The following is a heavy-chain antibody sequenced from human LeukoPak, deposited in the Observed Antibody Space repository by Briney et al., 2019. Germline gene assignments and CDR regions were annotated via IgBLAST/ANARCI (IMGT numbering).Heavy chain of an antibody. CDR1: GGSISSTSHY. D-gene: IGHD6-19*01. CDR3: VRDRLAVAGTLTADF. Sequence: PSETLSLTCTVSGGSISSTSHYWGWIRQPPGKGLEWIGSMYYRGMTHYNSSLKSRVIISVDTSKNQFSLNLSSVTAADTAVYYCVRDRLAVAGTLTADFWGQGTLVTVSS. J-gene: IGHJ4*02. CDR2: MYYRGMT. V-gene: IGHV4-39*07.